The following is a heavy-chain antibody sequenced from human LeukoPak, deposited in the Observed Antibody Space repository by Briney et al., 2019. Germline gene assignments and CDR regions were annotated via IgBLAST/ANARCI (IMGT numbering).Heavy chain of an antibody. D-gene: IGHD3-22*01. CDR3: ARLDRSGYEMGGTWFDP. V-gene: IGHV4-59*08. J-gene: IGHJ5*02. Sequence: PSETLSLTCAASGASIRSSYWSWLRQPPGKGLEWIGYIYYTGSTNSNPSLKSRVTVSVDTSKNQFSLKLSSMTAADTAVYYRARLDRSGYEMGGTWFDPWGQGTLVTVSS. CDR1: GASIRSSY. CDR2: IYYTGST.